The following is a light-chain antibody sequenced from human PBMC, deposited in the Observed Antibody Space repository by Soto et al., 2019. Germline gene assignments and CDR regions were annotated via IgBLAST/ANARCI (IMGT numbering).Light chain of an antibody. Sequence: QSVLTQPPSASGTPGQRVTISCSGSSSNIGSNYVYWYQQLPGTAPKLLIYRNNQRPSGVPDRFSGSKPGTSASLAISGLRSEDEADYDCAAWDDSLSGRVVFGGGTKLTVL. CDR2: RNN. CDR1: SSNIGSNY. CDR3: AAWDDSLSGRVV. V-gene: IGLV1-47*01. J-gene: IGLJ2*01.